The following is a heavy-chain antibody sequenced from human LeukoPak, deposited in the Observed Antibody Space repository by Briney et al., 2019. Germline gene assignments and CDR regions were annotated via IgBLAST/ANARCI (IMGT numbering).Heavy chain of an antibody. V-gene: IGHV3-15*01. CDR3: TTDERGYCSSTSCFKEEYY. Sequence: GGSLRLSCAASGFTFSNAWMSWVRQAPGKGLEWVGRIKSKTDGGTTDYAAPVKGRFTISRDDSKNTLYLQMNSLKTEDTAVYYCTTDERGYCSSTSCFKEEYYWGQGTLVTVSS. D-gene: IGHD2-2*01. CDR2: IKSKTDGGTT. CDR1: GFTFSNAW. J-gene: IGHJ4*02.